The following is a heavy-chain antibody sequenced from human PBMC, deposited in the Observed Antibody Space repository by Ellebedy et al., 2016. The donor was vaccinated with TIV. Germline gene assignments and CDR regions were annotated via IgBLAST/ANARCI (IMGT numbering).Heavy chain of an antibody. Sequence: GESLKISCKASGYTFTNYWIAWVRQMPGKGLEWMGIIFVGDSDIRYSPSFRGQVTMSADKSTGTASLQWSSLKASDTAMYYCASPSRDVHNYVNYWGQGTLVAVSS. CDR2: IFVGDSDI. D-gene: IGHD5-24*01. V-gene: IGHV5-51*01. CDR1: GYTFTNYW. CDR3: ASPSRDVHNYVNY. J-gene: IGHJ4*02.